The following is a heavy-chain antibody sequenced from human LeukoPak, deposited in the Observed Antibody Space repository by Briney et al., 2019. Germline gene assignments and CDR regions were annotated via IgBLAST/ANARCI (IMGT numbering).Heavy chain of an antibody. CDR2: INWNGGST. Sequence: GGSLRLSCAASGFTLSSYAMSWVRQGPGKGLEWVSGINWNGGSTGYADSVKGRFTISRDNAKNSLYLQMNSLRAEDTALYHCARVRYFDWLSPFDYWGQGTLVTVSS. V-gene: IGHV3-20*01. J-gene: IGHJ4*02. CDR3: ARVRYFDWLSPFDY. CDR1: GFTLSSYA. D-gene: IGHD3-9*01.